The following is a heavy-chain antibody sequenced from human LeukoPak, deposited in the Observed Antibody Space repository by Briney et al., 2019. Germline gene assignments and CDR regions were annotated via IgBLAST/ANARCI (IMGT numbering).Heavy chain of an antibody. CDR2: INHSGST. J-gene: IGHJ4*02. D-gene: IGHD3-10*01. CDR3: ARLALFQDSGNYLTFDY. CDR1: GGSFSGYY. Sequence: SETLSLTCAVYGGSFSGYYWSWIRQPPGKGLEWIGEINHSGSTNYNPSLKSRVTISVDTSKNQFSLRLSSVTAADTAVYFCARLALFQDSGNYLTFDYWGQGALVTVSS. V-gene: IGHV4-34*01.